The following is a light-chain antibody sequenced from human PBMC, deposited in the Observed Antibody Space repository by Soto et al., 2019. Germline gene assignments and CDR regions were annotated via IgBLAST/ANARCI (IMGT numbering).Light chain of an antibody. CDR2: KAS. V-gene: IGKV1-5*03. CDR3: LQDYNYPRT. J-gene: IGKJ1*01. CDR1: QSISSW. Sequence: DIQMTQSPSTLSASVGDRVTITCRASQSISSWLAWYQQKPGKAPKVLLYKASSLESGVPSRFSGSGSGTDFTLTISSLQPEDFATYYCLQDYNYPRTFGQGTKVEIK.